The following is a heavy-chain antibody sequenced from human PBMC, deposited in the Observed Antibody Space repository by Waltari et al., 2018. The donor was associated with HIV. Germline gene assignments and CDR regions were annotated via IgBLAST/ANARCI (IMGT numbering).Heavy chain of an antibody. J-gene: IGHJ6*02. D-gene: IGHD6-6*01. CDR3: ARDKIAARQYYYYGMDV. Sequence: QVQLVQSGAEVKKPGSSVKVSCKASGGTFSSYAISWVRQAPGQGLEWMGGIIPIFGTANYAQKFQGRVTITADESTSTAYMELSSLRYEDTAVYYCARDKIAARQYYYYGMDVWGQGTTVTVSS. V-gene: IGHV1-69*01. CDR1: GGTFSSYA. CDR2: IIPIFGTA.